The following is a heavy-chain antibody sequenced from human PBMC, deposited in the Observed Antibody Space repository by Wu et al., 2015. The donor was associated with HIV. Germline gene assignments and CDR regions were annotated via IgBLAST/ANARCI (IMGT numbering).Heavy chain of an antibody. CDR3: ARDIANYYGSGATGYYYGMDV. CDR1: GGTFSSYA. J-gene: IGHJ6*02. V-gene: IGHV1-69*18. CDR2: IIPIFGTA. D-gene: IGHD3-10*01. Sequence: QVQLVQSGAEVKKPGSSVKVSCKASGGTFSSYAISWVRQAPGQGLEWMGRIIPIFGTANYAQKFQGRVTITADESTSTAYMELSSLRSEDTAVYYCARDIANYYGSGATGYYYGMDVWGQGDHGHRLL.